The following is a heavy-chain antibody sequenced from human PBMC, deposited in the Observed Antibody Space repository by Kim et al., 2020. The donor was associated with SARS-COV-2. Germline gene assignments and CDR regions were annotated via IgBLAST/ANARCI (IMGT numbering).Heavy chain of an antibody. CDR2: ISYDGSNK. V-gene: IGHV3-30*18. CDR3: AKAEQRMMITFGGVISPFAY. CDR1: GFTFSSYG. J-gene: IGHJ4*02. D-gene: IGHD3-16*02. Sequence: GGSLRLSCAASGFTFSSYGMHWVRQAPGKGLEWVAVISYDGSNKYYADSVKGRFTISRDNSKNTLYVQMNSLRAEDTAVYYCAKAEQRMMITFGGVISPFAYWGQGTLVTVSS.